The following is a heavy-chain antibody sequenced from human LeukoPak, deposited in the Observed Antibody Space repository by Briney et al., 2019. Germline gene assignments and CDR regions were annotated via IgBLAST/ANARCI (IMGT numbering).Heavy chain of an antibody. D-gene: IGHD2-15*01. J-gene: IGHJ4*02. CDR1: GFTFDDYA. CDR2: ISWNSGRK. CDR3: IKSGNSVLIAAHSPFDY. V-gene: IGHV3-9*01. Sequence: GGSLRLSCAASGFTFDDYAMHWVRQVPGKGLEWVSGISWNSGRKDYADSVKGRFTISRDNANNSLYLQMNSLRAEDTALYHCIKSGNSVLIAAHSPFDYWGQGALVSVSS.